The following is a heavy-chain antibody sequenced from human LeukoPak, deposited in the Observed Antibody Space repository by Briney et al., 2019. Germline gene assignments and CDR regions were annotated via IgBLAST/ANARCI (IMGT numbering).Heavy chain of an antibody. CDR2: IWYDGSNK. CDR3: AKDLNWNDGFDY. Sequence: GGSLRLSCAASGFTFSSYGMHWVRQAPGKGLEWVAVIWYDGSNKYCADSVKGRFTISRDNSKNTLYLQMNSLRAEDTAVYYCAKDLNWNDGFDYWGQGTLVTVSS. J-gene: IGHJ4*02. CDR1: GFTFSSYG. V-gene: IGHV3-33*06. D-gene: IGHD1-1*01.